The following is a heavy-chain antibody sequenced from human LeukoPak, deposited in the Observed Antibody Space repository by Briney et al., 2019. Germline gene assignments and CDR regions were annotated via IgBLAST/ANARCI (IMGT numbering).Heavy chain of an antibody. CDR2: FDPEDGET. D-gene: IGHD3-22*01. CDR3: ATVDSSGYYFYYFDY. Sequence: GASVKVSCTVSGYTLTELSMHWVRQAPGKGLEWMGGFDPEDGETIYAQKFQGRVTMTEDTSTDTAYMELSSLRSEDTAVYYCATVDSSGYYFYYFDYWGQGTLVTVSS. J-gene: IGHJ4*02. V-gene: IGHV1-24*01. CDR1: GYTLTELS.